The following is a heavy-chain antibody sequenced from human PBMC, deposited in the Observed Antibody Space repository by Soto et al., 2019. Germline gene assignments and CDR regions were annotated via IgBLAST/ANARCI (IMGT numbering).Heavy chain of an antibody. J-gene: IGHJ3*02. CDR1: GGSISNYY. V-gene: IGHV4-59*01. Sequence: SETLSLTCTVSGGSISNYYWSWIRQTPGKGLEWIGYLYSTERTNYNPSLKTRATISADTSKTQFSLRLTSLTAEDTAVYYCARGQYYRAFLWSFDIWGRGTTVTVSS. CDR3: ARGQYYRAFLWSFDI. D-gene: IGHD2-21*01. CDR2: LYSTERT.